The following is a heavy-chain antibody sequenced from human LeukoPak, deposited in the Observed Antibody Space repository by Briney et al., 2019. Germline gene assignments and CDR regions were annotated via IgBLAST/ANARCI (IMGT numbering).Heavy chain of an antibody. CDR2: ISSNGGST. V-gene: IGHV3-64*01. Sequence: PGGSLRLSCAASGFTFSSYAMHWDRQAPGTGLEYVSAISSNGGSTYYANSVKGRFTMSRDNSKNTLYLQMGSLRAEDMAVYYCARDRAAVAGTYYMDVWGKGTTVTVSS. D-gene: IGHD6-19*01. CDR3: ARDRAAVAGTYYMDV. CDR1: GFTFSSYA. J-gene: IGHJ6*03.